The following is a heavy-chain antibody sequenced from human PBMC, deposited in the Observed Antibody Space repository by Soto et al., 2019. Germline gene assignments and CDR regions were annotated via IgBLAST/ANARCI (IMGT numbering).Heavy chain of an antibody. V-gene: IGHV4-4*02. J-gene: IGHJ4*02. D-gene: IGHD5-12*01. CDR2: IHHGGTT. CDR1: GGSVSSDNW. Sequence: QVQLQESGPGLVRPSGTLSLTCTVSGGSVSSDNWWSWVRQSPGTGLEWIGEIHHGGTTSYNPSLRSRVTISVDKSKDQFSLTLYSVTAADTAVYYCAYNGYYSCDHWGQGTLVTVSS. CDR3: AYNGYYSCDH.